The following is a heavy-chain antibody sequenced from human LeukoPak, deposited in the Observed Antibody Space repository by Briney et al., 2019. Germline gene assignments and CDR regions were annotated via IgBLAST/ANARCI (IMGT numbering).Heavy chain of an antibody. CDR2: IYWDDDK. Sequence: SGPTLVKPTQTLTLTCTFSGFSLSTSGVGVGWIRQPPGKALEWLALIYWDDDKRYSPSLKSRLTITKDTSKNQVVLTMTNMDPVDIATYYCAHSYVWGSYRPPDALDIWGQGTMVTVSS. J-gene: IGHJ3*02. CDR3: AHSYVWGSYRPPDALDI. V-gene: IGHV2-5*02. CDR1: GFSLSTSGVG. D-gene: IGHD3-16*02.